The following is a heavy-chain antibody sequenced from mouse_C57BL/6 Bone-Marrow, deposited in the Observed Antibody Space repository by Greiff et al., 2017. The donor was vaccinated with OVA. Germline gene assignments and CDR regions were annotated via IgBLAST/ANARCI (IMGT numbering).Heavy chain of an antibody. J-gene: IGHJ4*01. CDR1: GYTFTSYW. Sequence: QVQLKQPGAELVKPGASVKVSCKASGYTFTSYWMHWVKQRPGQGLEWIGRIHPSDSDTNYNQKFKGKATLTVDKSSSTAYMQLSSLTSEDSAVYYCAIPPRGNYSYYYAMDYWGQGTSVTVSS. V-gene: IGHV1-74*01. CDR2: IHPSDSDT. CDR3: AIPPRGNYSYYYAMDY. D-gene: IGHD2-1*01.